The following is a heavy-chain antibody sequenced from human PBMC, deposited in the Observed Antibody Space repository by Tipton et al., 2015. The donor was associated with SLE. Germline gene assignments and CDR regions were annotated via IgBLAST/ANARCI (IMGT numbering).Heavy chain of an antibody. Sequence: GLVKPSETLSLTCIVSGGSISSSSYYWGWIRQPPGKGLEWIGTIYYSGSTYYNPSLKSRVTISVDTSKNQFSLKLSSVTAADTAVYYCATRGRFLQWSTRALDVWGQGTMVTVSS. CDR3: ATRGRFLQWSTRALDV. J-gene: IGHJ3*01. D-gene: IGHD3-3*01. CDR2: IYYSGST. CDR1: GGSISSSSYY. V-gene: IGHV4-39*01.